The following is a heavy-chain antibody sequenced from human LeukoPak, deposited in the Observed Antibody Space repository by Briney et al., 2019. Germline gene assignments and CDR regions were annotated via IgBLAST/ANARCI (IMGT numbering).Heavy chain of an antibody. V-gene: IGHV4-39*01. D-gene: IGHD2-2*02. CDR1: GGSIRSSGYH. CDR2: IYNRGST. Sequence: ETLSLPCTVPGGSIRSSGYHGGWIRQPPARGREWSASIYNRGSTYYNPSLKSRVTISVDTSKNQFSLKLSSVTAADTAVYYCARHEVCSSTSCYTEGHWFDPWGQGTLVTVSS. CDR3: ARHEVCSSTSCYTEGHWFDP. J-gene: IGHJ5*02.